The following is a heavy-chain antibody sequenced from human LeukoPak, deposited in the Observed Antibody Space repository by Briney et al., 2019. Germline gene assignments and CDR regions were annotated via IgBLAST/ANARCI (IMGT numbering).Heavy chain of an antibody. Sequence: PSETLSLTCTVSGVSVSSGSYYWSWIRQPPGKGLEWIGNIYYSGSTKYNLSLKSRVTISVDTSKNQFSLKLSSVTAADTAVYYCARTYYYDSSGYYIIDYWGQGTLVTVSP. CDR2: IYYSGST. J-gene: IGHJ4*02. D-gene: IGHD3-22*01. V-gene: IGHV4-61*01. CDR1: GVSVSSGSYY. CDR3: ARTYYYDSSGYYIIDY.